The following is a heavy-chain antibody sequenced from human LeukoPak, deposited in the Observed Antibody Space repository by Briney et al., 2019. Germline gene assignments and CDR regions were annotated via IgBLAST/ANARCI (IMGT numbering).Heavy chain of an antibody. CDR2: IKQDGSEK. V-gene: IGHV3-7*03. J-gene: IGHJ6*03. Sequence: GGSLRLSCAASGFTFSSYWMSWVRQAPGKGLEWVANIKQDGSEKYYVDSVKGRFTISRDNAKNSLYLQMNSLRAEDTALYYCARVEACSSTSCYFTYYYYMDVWGKGTTVTVSS. CDR3: ARVEACSSTSCYFTYYYYMDV. CDR1: GFTFSSYW. D-gene: IGHD2-2*01.